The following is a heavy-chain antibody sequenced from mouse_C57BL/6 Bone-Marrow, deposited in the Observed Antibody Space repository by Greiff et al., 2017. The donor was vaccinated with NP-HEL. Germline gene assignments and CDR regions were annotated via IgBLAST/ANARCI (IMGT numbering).Heavy chain of an antibody. J-gene: IGHJ1*03. Sequence: VKLVESGAELVRPGASVTLSCKASGYTFTDYEMHWVKQTPVHGLEWIGAIDPETGGTAYNQKFKGKAILTADKSSSTAYMELRSLTSEDSAVYYCTLGHYYGSSYGWYFDVWGTGTTVTVSS. V-gene: IGHV1-15*01. CDR3: TLGHYYGSSYGWYFDV. D-gene: IGHD1-1*01. CDR2: IDPETGGT. CDR1: GYTFTDYE.